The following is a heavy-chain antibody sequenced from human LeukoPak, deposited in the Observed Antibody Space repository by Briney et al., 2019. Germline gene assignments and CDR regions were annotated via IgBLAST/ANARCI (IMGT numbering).Heavy chain of an antibody. V-gene: IGHV4-39*07. CDR3: ARPTPTSCYKGYYYYYMDV. D-gene: IGHD2-2*02. CDR1: GGSISSSSYY. J-gene: IGHJ6*03. Sequence: PSETLSLTCTVSGGSISSSSYYWGWIRQPPGKGLEWIGSIYYSGSTYYNPSLKSRVTISVDTSKNQFSLKLSSVTAADTAVYYCARPTPTSCYKGYYYYYMDVWGKGTTVTVSS. CDR2: IYYSGST.